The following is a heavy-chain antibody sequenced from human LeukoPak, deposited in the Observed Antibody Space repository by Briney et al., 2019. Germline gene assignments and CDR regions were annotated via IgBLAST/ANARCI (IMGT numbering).Heavy chain of an antibody. Sequence: PSETLSLTCTVSGGSIYDYYWSWIRLPPGKRLEWLGYTHHTRHTDYNPSLKSRVTVSVDTSTKQFSLKLTSVTAEDTAVYYCAGHILAPPPPGAFDYWGQGLLVTVSS. CDR1: GGSIYDYY. V-gene: IGHV4-59*08. CDR2: THHTRHT. J-gene: IGHJ4*02. CDR3: AGHILAPPPPGAFDY. D-gene: IGHD3-10*01.